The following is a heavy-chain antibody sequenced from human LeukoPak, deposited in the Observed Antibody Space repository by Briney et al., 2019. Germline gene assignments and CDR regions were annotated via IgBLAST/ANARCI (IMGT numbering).Heavy chain of an antibody. D-gene: IGHD3-10*01. CDR3: ARGSGATGAQKYGALDI. V-gene: IGHV3-48*03. Sequence: GGSLRLSCAASGFTFSSYEMNWVRQAPGKGLEWLSYISSSSETIFYADSVKGRFTISRDSAKNSLFLQMNSLRADDTAAYYCARGSGATGAQKYGALDIWGQGTMATVSS. CDR1: GFTFSSYE. J-gene: IGHJ3*02. CDR2: ISSSSETI.